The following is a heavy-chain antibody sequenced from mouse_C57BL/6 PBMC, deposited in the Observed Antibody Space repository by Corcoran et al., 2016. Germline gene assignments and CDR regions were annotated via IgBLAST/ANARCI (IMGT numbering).Heavy chain of an antibody. CDR1: GYTFTDYY. Sequence: QVQLKQSGAELVRPGASVKLSCKASGYTFTDYYINWVKQRPGQGLEWIARIYPGSGNTYYNEKFKGKATLTAEKSSSTAYMQLSSLTSEDSAVYFWARGGYDGYPHWYFDVWGTGTTVTVSS. J-gene: IGHJ1*03. CDR2: IYPGSGNT. CDR3: ARGGYDGYPHWYFDV. D-gene: IGHD2-3*01. V-gene: IGHV1-76*01.